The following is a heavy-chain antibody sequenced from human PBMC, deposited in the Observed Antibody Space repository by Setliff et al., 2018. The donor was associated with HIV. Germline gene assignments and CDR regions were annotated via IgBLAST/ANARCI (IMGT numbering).Heavy chain of an antibody. CDR3: IRGPWRTGMDV. D-gene: IGHD5-12*01. CDR2: IRDKTSGGTA. Sequence: PGVSLRLSCTGTGFTFGDYATTWFRQAPGKGLEWVGFIRDKTSGGTAEYAASVKGRFTLSRDDSKSVAYLQMNSLKTDDTAVYYCIRGPWRTGMDVWGQGTTVTVSS. V-gene: IGHV3-49*03. CDR1: GFTFGDYA. J-gene: IGHJ6*02.